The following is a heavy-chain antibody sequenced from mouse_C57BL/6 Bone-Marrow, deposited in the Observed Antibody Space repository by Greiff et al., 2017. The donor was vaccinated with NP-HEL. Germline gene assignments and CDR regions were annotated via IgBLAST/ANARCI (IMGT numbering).Heavy chain of an antibody. V-gene: IGHV1-5*01. CDR2: IYPGNSDT. J-gene: IGHJ2*01. CDR1: GYTFTSYW. Sequence: VQLQESGTVLARPGASVKMSCKTSGYTFTSYWMHWVKQRPGQGLEWIGAIYPGNSDTSYNQKFKGKAKLTADTSASTAYMELSSLTNEDSAVYYCTSNCFDYWGQGTTLTVSS. CDR3: TSNCFDY.